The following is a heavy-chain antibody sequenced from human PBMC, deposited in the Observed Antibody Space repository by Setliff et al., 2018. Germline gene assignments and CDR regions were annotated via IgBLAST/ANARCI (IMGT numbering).Heavy chain of an antibody. CDR2: ISSNGRT. D-gene: IGHD3-3*01. J-gene: IGHJ6*03. CDR1: GGSVTSYY. Sequence: SETLSLTCTVSGGSVTSYYWSWIRQAAGKGLEWVGRISSNGRTNYNPSLEGRVSMSVDTSKNQISLHLSSVTAADTAVYYCARMSGFLYMDVWGKGTTVTVSS. CDR3: ARMSGFLYMDV. V-gene: IGHV4-4*07.